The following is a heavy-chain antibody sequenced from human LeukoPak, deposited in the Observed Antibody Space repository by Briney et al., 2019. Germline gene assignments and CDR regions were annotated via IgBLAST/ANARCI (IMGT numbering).Heavy chain of an antibody. CDR2: IIPILGIA. D-gene: IGHD3-3*01. Sequence: ASVKVSCKASGGTFSSYTISWVRQAPGQGLEWMGRIIPILGIANYAQKFQGRVTITADKSTSTAYMGLSSLRSEDTAVYYCARGLSDDFWSGYPLDYWGQGTLVTVSS. V-gene: IGHV1-69*02. J-gene: IGHJ4*02. CDR3: ARGLSDDFWSGYPLDY. CDR1: GGTFSSYT.